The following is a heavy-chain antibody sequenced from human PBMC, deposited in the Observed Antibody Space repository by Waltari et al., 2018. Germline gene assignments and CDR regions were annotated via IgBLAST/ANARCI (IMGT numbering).Heavy chain of an antibody. Sequence: EVQLVESGGGLVQPGRSLRLCRAASGLPFDNYAMPWVRQAPWKGLELVSGISWDGDSIGYADSVRGRFTISRDNAKNSLYLQMNSLSSEDTAFYYCAKGLSRITIFGVASHWGQGTLVTVSS. CDR3: AKGLSRITIFGVASH. J-gene: IGHJ4*02. CDR1: GLPFDNYA. CDR2: ISWDGDSI. D-gene: IGHD3-3*01. V-gene: IGHV3-9*01.